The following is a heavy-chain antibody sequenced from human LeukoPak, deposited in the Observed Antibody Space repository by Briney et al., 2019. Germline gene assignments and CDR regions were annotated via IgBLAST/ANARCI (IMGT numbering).Heavy chain of an antibody. D-gene: IGHD3-22*01. CDR2: IYHSGST. J-gene: IGHJ4*02. CDR1: GGSISSGGYS. V-gene: IGHV4-30-2*01. CDR3: ARVGYYYGSSGYYLFDY. Sequence: SETLSLTCAVSGGSISSGGYSWSWIRQPPGKGLEWIGYIYHSGSTYYNPSLKSRVTISVDRSKNQFSLKLSSVTAADTAVYYCARVGYYYGSSGYYLFDYWGQGTLVTVSS.